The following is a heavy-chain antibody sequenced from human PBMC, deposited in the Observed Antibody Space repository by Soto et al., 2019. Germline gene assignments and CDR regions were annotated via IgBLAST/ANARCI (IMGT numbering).Heavy chain of an antibody. CDR1: GFNFSSYA. Sequence: GGYLRLSCAASGFNFSSYAMSWVRQAPGKGLENVSAISGSGGSTYYADSVKGRFTISRDNSKNTLYLQMNSLRAEDTAVYYCAKRPDSSSWDYWGQGTLVTVSS. CDR3: AKRPDSSSWDY. J-gene: IGHJ4*02. D-gene: IGHD6-13*01. V-gene: IGHV3-23*01. CDR2: ISGSGGST.